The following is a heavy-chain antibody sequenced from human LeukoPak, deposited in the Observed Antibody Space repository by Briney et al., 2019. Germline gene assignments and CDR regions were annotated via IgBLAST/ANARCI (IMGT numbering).Heavy chain of an antibody. J-gene: IGHJ5*02. D-gene: IGHD3-22*01. V-gene: IGHV3-53*01. CDR2: IYSGGST. Sequence: RGSLRLSCAASGFTFSSNYMSWVRQAPGKGLEWVSVIYSGGSTYYADSVKGRFTISRDNSKNTLYLQMNSLRAEDTAVYYCAKESYYDSSGYYYPWGQGTLVTVSS. CDR1: GFTFSSNY. CDR3: AKESYYDSSGYYYP.